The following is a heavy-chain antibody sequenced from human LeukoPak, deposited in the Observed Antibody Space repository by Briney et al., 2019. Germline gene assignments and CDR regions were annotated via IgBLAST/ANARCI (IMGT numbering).Heavy chain of an antibody. CDR3: ARENYDILTGRLPDV. J-gene: IGHJ6*02. CDR2: ISGGSTYI. D-gene: IGHD3-9*01. V-gene: IGHV3-21*01. Sequence: TGGSLRLSCAASGFIFTNYNLNWVRQAPGKGLEWISSISGGSTYIYYADSVRGRFTISRDNAKNSLYLQMNSLRAEDTAVYYCARENYDILTGRLPDVWGQGTTVTVSS. CDR1: GFIFTNYN.